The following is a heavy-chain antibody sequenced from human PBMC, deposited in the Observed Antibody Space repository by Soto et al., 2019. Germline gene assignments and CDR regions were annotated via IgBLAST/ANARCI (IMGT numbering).Heavy chain of an antibody. CDR3: ARGRFLDF. J-gene: IGHJ4*02. Sequence: PSVPLSLTCSVSGASIRDGGYYWTWIRQSPAKGLEWIGYVYYSGSTYYNPSLQSRVTISADTSNNSYSLKLTSVTVADTAVYYCARGRFLDFWGQGILVTVSS. V-gene: IGHV4-30-4*01. CDR2: VYYSGST. CDR1: GASIRDGGYY. D-gene: IGHD3-3*01.